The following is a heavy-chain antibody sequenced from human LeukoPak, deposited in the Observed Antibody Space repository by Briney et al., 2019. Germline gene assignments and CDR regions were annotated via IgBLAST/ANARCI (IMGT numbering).Heavy chain of an antibody. J-gene: IGHJ3*02. V-gene: IGHV4-4*07. CDR2: IYTSGST. CDR3: ARDWPPVTTWGLGFDAFDI. D-gene: IGHD4-17*01. CDR1: GGSISSYY. Sequence: PSETLSLTCTVSGGSISSYYWSWIRQPAGKGLEWIGRIYTSGSTNYNPSLKSRVTMSVDTSKNQFSLKLSSVTAADTAVYYCARDWPPVTTWGLGFDAFDIWGQGTMVTVSS.